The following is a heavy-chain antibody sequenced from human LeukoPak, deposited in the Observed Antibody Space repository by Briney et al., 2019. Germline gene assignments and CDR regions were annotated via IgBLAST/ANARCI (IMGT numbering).Heavy chain of an antibody. V-gene: IGHV3-23*01. D-gene: IGHD1-26*01. J-gene: IGHJ4*02. CDR1: GFSFSSSV. Sequence: GGSLRLSCAASGFSFSSSVMAWVRQAPGQGLEWVTAISASGAATYYADSVKGRFFISRDNSKNTVSLQLYSLRADDTAVYYCASNKSGSYCFDYWDQGTLVTVSS. CDR3: ASNKSGSYCFDY. CDR2: ISASGAAT.